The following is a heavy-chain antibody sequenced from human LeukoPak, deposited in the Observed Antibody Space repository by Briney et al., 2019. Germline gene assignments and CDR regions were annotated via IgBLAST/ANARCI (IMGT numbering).Heavy chain of an antibody. Sequence: GGALRLSFAAPGFSFSCNAIHWGRQAPGEGLENLAVLISNGGTTHYADSVKGRVTISRDNSKNTLYLQVSGLRAEDTAVYYCASTYYFDSSGYYPFDYWGRGTLVTVSS. CDR3: ASTYYFDSSGYYPFDY. J-gene: IGHJ4*02. CDR2: LISNGGTT. CDR1: GFSFSCNA. V-gene: IGHV3-64D*09. D-gene: IGHD3-22*01.